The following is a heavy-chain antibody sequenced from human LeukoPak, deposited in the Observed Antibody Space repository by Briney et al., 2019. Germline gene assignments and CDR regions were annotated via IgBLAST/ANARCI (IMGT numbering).Heavy chain of an antibody. CDR2: ISSTGSTK. J-gene: IGHJ4*02. CDR1: GFTFSDYY. V-gene: IGHV3-11*01. Sequence: GGSLRLSCAASGFTFSDYYMSWIRQAPGKGLEWLSYISSTGSTKYYADSVKGRFTISRDNAKNSLYLQMNSLRADDTAVYYCARSVARFRDLFDYRGQGILVTVSS. D-gene: IGHD3-10*01. CDR3: ARSVARFRDLFDY.